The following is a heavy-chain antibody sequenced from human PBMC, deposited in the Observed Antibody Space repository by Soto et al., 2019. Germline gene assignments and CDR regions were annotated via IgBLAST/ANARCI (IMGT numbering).Heavy chain of an antibody. CDR2: IYYSGST. J-gene: IGHJ5*02. CDR1: GGSISSSSYY. CDR3: ARHCGYSYGYPYWFDP. D-gene: IGHD5-18*01. Sequence: SETLSLTCTVSGGSISSSSYYWGWIRQPPGKGLEWIGSIYYSGSTYYNPSLKSRVTISVDTSKNQFSLKLSSVTAADTAVYYCARHCGYSYGYPYWFDPWGQGTLVT. V-gene: IGHV4-39*01.